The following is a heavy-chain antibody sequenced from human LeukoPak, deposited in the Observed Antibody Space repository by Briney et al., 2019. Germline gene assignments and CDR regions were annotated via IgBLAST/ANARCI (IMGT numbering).Heavy chain of an antibody. J-gene: IGHJ4*02. V-gene: IGHV4-4*02. CDR2: IYHSGST. D-gene: IGHD6-13*01. CDR3: ARELIAAAGTFDY. CDR1: GGSISSSNW. Sequence: SETLSLTCAVSGGSISSSNWWSWVRQPPRKGLVWIGGIYHSGSTNYNPSLKSRVTISVDKSKNQFSLKLSSVTAADTAVYYCARELIAAAGTFDYWGQGTLVTVSS.